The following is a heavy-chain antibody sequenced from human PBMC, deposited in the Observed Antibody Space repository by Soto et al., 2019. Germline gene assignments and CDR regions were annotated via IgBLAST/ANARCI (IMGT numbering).Heavy chain of an antibody. V-gene: IGHV4-59*01. D-gene: IGHD6-13*01. Sequence: QVQLQESGPGLVKPSETLSLTCTVFGGSIGTSYWSWIRQPPGKGLESIGFIYYNGNTNYNRSLKSRLTISLDTSKNLFSLRLTSVTAADTAVYYCARGGITAAGTPLSYYYYGMDVWGQGTTVTVSS. CDR3: ARGGITAAGTPLSYYYYGMDV. CDR1: GGSIGTSY. CDR2: IYYNGNT. J-gene: IGHJ6*02.